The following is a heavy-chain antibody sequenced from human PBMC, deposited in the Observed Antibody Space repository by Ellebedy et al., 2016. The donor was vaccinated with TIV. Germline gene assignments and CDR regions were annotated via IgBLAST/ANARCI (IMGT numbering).Heavy chain of an antibody. V-gene: IGHV3-30*04. Sequence: PGGSLRLSCAASGFMFSSYAMYRVRQAPGKGLEWVATLSSDGGNEYYADSVKGRFTISRDNSKNTLYLQVNSLRPDDKALFYCAIDWYDVPFDYWGQGTLVTVSS. CDR3: AIDWYDVPFDY. CDR2: LSSDGGNE. CDR1: GFMFSSYA. D-gene: IGHD1-1*01. J-gene: IGHJ4*02.